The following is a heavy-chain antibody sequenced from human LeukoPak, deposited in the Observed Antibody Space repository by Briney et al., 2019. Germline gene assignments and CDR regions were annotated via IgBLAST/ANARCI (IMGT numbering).Heavy chain of an antibody. D-gene: IGHD6-13*01. CDR2: INWNGGST. Sequence: GGSLRLSCAASGFTFDDYGMSWVRQAPGKGLEWVSGINWNGGSTGYADSVKGRFTISRDNAKNSLYLQMNSLRAEDTALYYCARVVAAAGTDCFDPWGQGTLVTVSS. CDR1: GFTFDDYG. J-gene: IGHJ5*02. CDR3: ARVVAAAGTDCFDP. V-gene: IGHV3-20*04.